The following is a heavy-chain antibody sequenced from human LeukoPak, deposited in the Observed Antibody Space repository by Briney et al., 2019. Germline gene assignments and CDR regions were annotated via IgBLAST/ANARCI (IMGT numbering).Heavy chain of an antibody. CDR2: IKQDGSEK. V-gene: IGHV3-7*01. CDR3: ARLGRDGSGRRTYNWFDP. J-gene: IGHJ5*02. D-gene: IGHD3-10*01. CDR1: GFTFSSYE. Sequence: HSGGSLRLSCAASGFTFSSYEMNWVRQAPGKGLEWVANIKQDGSEKYYVDSVKGRFTISRDNAKNSLYLQMNSLRAEDTAVYYCARLGRDGSGRRTYNWFDPWGQGTLVTVSS.